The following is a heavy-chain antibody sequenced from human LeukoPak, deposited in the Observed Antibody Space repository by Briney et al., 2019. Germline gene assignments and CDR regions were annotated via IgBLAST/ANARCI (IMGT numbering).Heavy chain of an antibody. CDR1: GGSFSGYY. D-gene: IGHD2-15*01. V-gene: IGHV4-34*01. CDR2: INYSGST. Sequence: SETLSLTCAVYGGSFSGYYWSWIRQPPGKGLEWIGEINYSGSTNYNPSLKSRVTISVDTSKNQFSLKLSSVTAADTAVYYCARGPIEDIVVVVAATPVGFDYWGQGTLVTVSS. CDR3: ARGPIEDIVVVVAATPVGFDY. J-gene: IGHJ4*02.